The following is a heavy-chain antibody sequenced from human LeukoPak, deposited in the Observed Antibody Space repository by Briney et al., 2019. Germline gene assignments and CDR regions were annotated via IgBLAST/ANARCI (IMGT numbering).Heavy chain of an antibody. CDR1: GFSSSSYN. CDR2: ISTSNSYI. V-gene: IGHV3-21*01. D-gene: IGHD2-2*01. J-gene: IGHJ4*02. Sequence: GGSLRLSCAASGFSSSSYNMNWVRLAPGKGLEWVSSISTSNSYIYYADSVRGGFTISRDNAQSSLYLQMNSLTAEDTAVYYCARDRPRYCGRTSCPVDYWGQGILVTVSS. CDR3: ARDRPRYCGRTSCPVDY.